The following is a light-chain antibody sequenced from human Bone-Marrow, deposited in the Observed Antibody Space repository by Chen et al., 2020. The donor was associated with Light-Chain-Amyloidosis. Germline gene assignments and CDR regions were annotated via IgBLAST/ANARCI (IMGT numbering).Light chain of an antibody. Sequence: EIVLTQSPGTLSLSPGEGANLSCRASQTISSNYLTWYQQKFGQAPRLLIYGSSSRATGIPDRLTGSGSGTDFTLNINRLEPEGFGMYEGEQYGTSPLTFGGWTKVEIK. J-gene: IGKJ4*01. V-gene: IGKV3-20*01. CDR1: QTISSNY. CDR2: GSS. CDR3: EQYGTSPLT.